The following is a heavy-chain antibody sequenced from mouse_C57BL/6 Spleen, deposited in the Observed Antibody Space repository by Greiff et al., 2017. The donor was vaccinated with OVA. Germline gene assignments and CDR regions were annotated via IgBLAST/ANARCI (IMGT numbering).Heavy chain of an antibody. CDR1: GYTFTSYW. D-gene: IGHD2-3*01. J-gene: IGHJ3*01. V-gene: IGHV1-64*01. Sequence: QVQLQQPGAELVKPGASVKMSCKASGYTFTSYWMHWVKQRPGQGLEWIGMIHPNSGSTNYNEKFKSKATLTVDKSSSTAYMQLSSLTSEDSAVYYCASDYDGYPFAYWGKGTLVTVSA. CDR2: IHPNSGST. CDR3: ASDYDGYPFAY.